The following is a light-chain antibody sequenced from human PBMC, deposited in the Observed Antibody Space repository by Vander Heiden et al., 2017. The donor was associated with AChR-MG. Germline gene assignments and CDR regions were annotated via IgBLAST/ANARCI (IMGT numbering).Light chain of an antibody. CDR1: QTVSSN. V-gene: IGKV3-15*01. J-gene: IGKJ4*01. Sequence: EIVMTQSPATLSVSPGERATLPCRASQTVSSNLAWYQQKPGQAPRLVIYGASTRATDIPARFSGGGSGTEFTLTISSLQSEDFAVYYCQQYNNWPLTFGGGTEVEIK. CDR3: QQYNNWPLT. CDR2: GAS.